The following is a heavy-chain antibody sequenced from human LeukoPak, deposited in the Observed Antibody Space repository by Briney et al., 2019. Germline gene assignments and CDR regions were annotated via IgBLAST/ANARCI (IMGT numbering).Heavy chain of an antibody. CDR1: GFTFNNYW. Sequence: PGGFLRLSCAASGFTFNNYWMSWVRQAPGKGLEWVANIKQDGSEKYYVDSVKGRFTISRDNAKNSLYLQMNSLRAEDTAVYYCARDSGWTRYFDYWGQGTLVTVSS. D-gene: IGHD6-19*01. CDR3: ARDSGWTRYFDY. V-gene: IGHV3-7*01. CDR2: IKQDGSEK. J-gene: IGHJ4*02.